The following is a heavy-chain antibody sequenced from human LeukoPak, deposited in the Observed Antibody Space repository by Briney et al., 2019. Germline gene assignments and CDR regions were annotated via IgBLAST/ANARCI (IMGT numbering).Heavy chain of an antibody. CDR1: GGSISSYY. D-gene: IGHD6-6*01. J-gene: IGHJ3*02. CDR2: IYYSGST. CDR3: ARGSMTNIGSAFDI. V-gene: IGHV4-59*01. Sequence: SETLSLTCTVSGGSISSYYWSWIRQPPGKGLEWIGYIYYSGSTNYNPSLKSRVTISVDTSKNQFSLKLSSVTAADTAVYYCARGSMTNIGSAFDIWGQGTMVTVSS.